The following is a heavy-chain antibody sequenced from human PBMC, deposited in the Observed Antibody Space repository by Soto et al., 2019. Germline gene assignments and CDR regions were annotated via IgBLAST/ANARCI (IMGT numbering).Heavy chain of an antibody. V-gene: IGHV3-30-3*01. J-gene: IGHJ6*02. D-gene: IGHD1-1*01. CDR3: ARDGGRIQRINYGMDV. CDR2: ISYDGSNK. Sequence: GGSLRLSCAASGFTFSSYAMHWVRQAPGKGLEWVAVISYDGSNKYYADSVKGRFTISRDNSKNTLYLQMNSLRAEDTAVYYCARDGGRIQRINYGMDVWGQGTTVTVSS. CDR1: GFTFSSYA.